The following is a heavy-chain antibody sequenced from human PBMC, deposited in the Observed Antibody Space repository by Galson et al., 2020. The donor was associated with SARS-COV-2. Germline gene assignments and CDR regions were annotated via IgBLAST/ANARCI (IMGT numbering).Heavy chain of an antibody. CDR1: GYSFTSYW. V-gene: IGHV5-51*01. J-gene: IGHJ4*02. Sequence: KVSCKGSGYSFTSYWIGWVRQMPGKGLEWMGVIYPDGSDTRYSPSFQGQVTISADKPISTAYLQWSSLKASDTAIYYCARQGCRGGTCYLDYWGQGTLVTVSS. CDR3: ARQGCRGGTCYLDY. CDR2: IYPDGSDT. D-gene: IGHD2-15*01.